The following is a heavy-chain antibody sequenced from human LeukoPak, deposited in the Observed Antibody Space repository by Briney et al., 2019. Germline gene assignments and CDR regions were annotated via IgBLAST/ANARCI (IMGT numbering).Heavy chain of an antibody. Sequence: GGSLRLSCAASGFTFSSYWMHWVRQAPGKGLEWVALIWYDGSNEYYADSVKGRFTISRDNSKNTLYLQMNTLRAEDTAVYYCARDFVETGRPFDSWGQGTRVTVSS. V-gene: IGHV3-33*08. J-gene: IGHJ4*02. CDR3: ARDFVETGRPFDS. CDR2: IWYDGSNE. D-gene: IGHD1-1*01. CDR1: GFTFSSYW.